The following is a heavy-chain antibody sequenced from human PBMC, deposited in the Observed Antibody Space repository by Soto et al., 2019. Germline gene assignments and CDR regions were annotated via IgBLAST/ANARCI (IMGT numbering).Heavy chain of an antibody. Sequence: TTETLSLTCTVSGGPIRSSSYYCGWIRQPPGKGLEWIGSIYYDGSTFYNPSLKSRVTTSVDTSKNQFSLKLSSVTAADTAVYYCARHGRYKSLYSFPPYFDYWGHGAPVTVSS. CDR3: ARHGRYKSLYSFPPYFDY. D-gene: IGHD1-26*01. V-gene: IGHV4-39*01. CDR1: GGPIRSSSYY. J-gene: IGHJ4*01. CDR2: IYYDGST.